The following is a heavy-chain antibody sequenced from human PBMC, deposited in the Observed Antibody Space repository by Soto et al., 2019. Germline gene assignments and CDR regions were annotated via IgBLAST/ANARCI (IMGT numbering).Heavy chain of an antibody. CDR1: GGTFGSDA. D-gene: IGHD3-22*01. V-gene: IGHV1-69*06. J-gene: IGHJ5*02. CDR3: ARDRTDSGYYTNWLDP. Sequence: QVHLMQSGAEVKKPGSSVKVSCKASGGTFGSDAITWVRQAPGQGLEWVGRIIPIFGTTNYAQNLQGRVTTSADKSTLTSYMELHSLTSDYTALDDCARDRTDSGYYTNWLDPWGQGTQVTVSS. CDR2: IIPIFGTT.